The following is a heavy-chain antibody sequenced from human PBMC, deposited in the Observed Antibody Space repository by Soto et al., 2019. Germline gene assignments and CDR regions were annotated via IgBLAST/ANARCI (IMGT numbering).Heavy chain of an antibody. CDR2: INHLTTA. CDR1: GGSFSSYH. CDR3: ARGYDTALAPIF. D-gene: IGHD5-18*01. J-gene: IGHJ4*02. V-gene: IGHV4-34*01. Sequence: SETLSLTCAVYGGSFSSYHWSWIRQTPGKGLEWIGEINHLTTANYNPSLKSRVIISLDTPKNQFSLKLSSVTAADTAVYYCARGYDTALAPIFWGQGILVTVSS.